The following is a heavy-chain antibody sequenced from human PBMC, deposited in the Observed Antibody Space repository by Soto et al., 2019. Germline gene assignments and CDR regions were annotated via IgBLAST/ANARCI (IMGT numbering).Heavy chain of an antibody. CDR3: ARGQFDDSSGGFDY. Sequence: GSLRLSCAASGFTFSSYGMHWVRQAPGKGLEWVAVIWYDGSNKYYADSVKGRFTISRDNSKNTLYLQMNSLRAEDTAVYYCARGQFDDSSGGFDYWGQGTLVTVSS. CDR2: IWYDGSNK. D-gene: IGHD3-22*01. V-gene: IGHV3-33*01. CDR1: GFTFSSYG. J-gene: IGHJ4*02.